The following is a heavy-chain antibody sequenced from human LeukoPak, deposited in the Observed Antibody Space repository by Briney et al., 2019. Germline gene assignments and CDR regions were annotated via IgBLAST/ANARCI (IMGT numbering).Heavy chain of an antibody. D-gene: IGHD5-18*01. V-gene: IGHV4-59*01. CDR1: GGSISSYY. J-gene: IGHJ4*02. Sequence: SETLSLTCTVSGGSISSYYWSWIRQPSGKGLEWIGYIYYSGSTNYNPSLKSRVTISVDTSKNQFSLKLSSVTAADTAVYYCARVHRGYNDYWGQGTLVTVSS. CDR3: ARVHRGYNDY. CDR2: IYYSGST.